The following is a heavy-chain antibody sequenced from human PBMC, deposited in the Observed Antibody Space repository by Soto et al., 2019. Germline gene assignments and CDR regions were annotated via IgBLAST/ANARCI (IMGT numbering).Heavy chain of an antibody. CDR2: ISYDGSNK. Sequence: GSLRLSCAASGFTFSSYAMHWVRQAPGKGLEWVAVISYDGSNKYYADSVKGRFTISRDNSKNTLYLQMNSLRAEDTAVYYCARDYYDSSGYSYGMDVWGQGTTVTVSS. CDR1: GFTFSSYA. CDR3: ARDYYDSSGYSYGMDV. D-gene: IGHD3-22*01. V-gene: IGHV3-30-3*01. J-gene: IGHJ6*02.